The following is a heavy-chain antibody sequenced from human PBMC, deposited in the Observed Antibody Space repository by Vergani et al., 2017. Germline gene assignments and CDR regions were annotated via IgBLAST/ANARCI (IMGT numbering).Heavy chain of an antibody. V-gene: IGHV1-2*02. Sequence: QVQLVQSGAEVKKPGASVKVSCKASGYTFTGYYMHWVRQAPGQGLEWMGWINPNSGGTNYAQKFQGRVTMTRDTSISTAYMELSGLRSDDTAVYYCARAYSSGWYVHWYFDLWGRGTLVTVSS. CDR2: INPNSGGT. D-gene: IGHD6-19*01. CDR3: ARAYSSGWYVHWYFDL. J-gene: IGHJ2*01. CDR1: GYTFTGYY.